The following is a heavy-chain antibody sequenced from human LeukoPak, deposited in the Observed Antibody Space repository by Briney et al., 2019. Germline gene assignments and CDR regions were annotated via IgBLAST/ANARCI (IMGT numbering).Heavy chain of an antibody. CDR1: GFTFSHSY. Sequence: PGGSLKLSCAASGFTFSHSYMHWVRQAPGKGLVWVSRIDNDGGTSYADSVKGRFTITRDNAENTLYLQMNSLRAEDTALYYCARDLNYNLDFWGQGTLVTVSS. CDR2: IDNDGGT. CDR3: ARDLNYNLDF. J-gene: IGHJ4*02. V-gene: IGHV3-74*01. D-gene: IGHD5-24*01.